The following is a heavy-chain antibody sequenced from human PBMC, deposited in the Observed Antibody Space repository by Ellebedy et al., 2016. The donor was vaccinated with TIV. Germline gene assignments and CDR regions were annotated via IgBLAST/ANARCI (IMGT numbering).Heavy chain of an antibody. CDR2: IHYSGTT. CDR3: ARVLRGGSNGDYFDY. D-gene: IGHD3-3*01. Sequence: MPSETLSLTCSVSGGSISSNSFYWGWIRQPPGKRLEWIGSIHYSGTTYHNPSLKSRVTTSVDTSKNQFSLKLSSVTAADTAVYYCARVLRGGSNGDYFDYWGQGTVVTVSS. J-gene: IGHJ4*02. V-gene: IGHV4-39*07. CDR1: GGSISSNSFY.